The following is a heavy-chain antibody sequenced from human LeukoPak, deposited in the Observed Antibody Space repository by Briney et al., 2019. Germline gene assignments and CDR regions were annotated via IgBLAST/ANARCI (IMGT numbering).Heavy chain of an antibody. J-gene: IGHJ4*02. CDR3: AKGGGSSCYSPSDY. CDR2: ISGSGTDT. CDR1: GFTFSSYA. V-gene: IGHV3-23*01. Sequence: GGSLRLSCGGSGFTFSSYAMSWVRQAPGKGLEWVSAISGSGTDTFYANSVKGRFTISRDNTKNTRYLQMNSLRAEDTAVYYCAKGGGSSCYSPSDYWGQGTLVTVSS. D-gene: IGHD2-15*01.